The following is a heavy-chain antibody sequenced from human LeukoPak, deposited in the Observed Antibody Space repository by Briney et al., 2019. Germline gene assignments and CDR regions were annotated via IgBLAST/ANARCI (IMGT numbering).Heavy chain of an antibody. V-gene: IGHV1-69*04. J-gene: IGHJ4*02. CDR2: IIPILGIA. Sequence: SVKVSCKASGGTFSSYAISWVRQAPGQGLEWMGRIIPILGIANYAQKFQGRVTITADKSTSTAYMELSSLRSEDTAVYYCARVNEGDCSSTSCYALDYWGQGTLVTVSS. CDR1: GGTFSSYA. D-gene: IGHD2-2*01. CDR3: ARVNEGDCSSTSCYALDY.